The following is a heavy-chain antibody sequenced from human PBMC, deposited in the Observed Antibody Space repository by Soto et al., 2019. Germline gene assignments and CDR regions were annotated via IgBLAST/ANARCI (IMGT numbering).Heavy chain of an antibody. V-gene: IGHV3-21*06. CDR1: GFTSSRYG. Sequence: PGGSLRLSCVASGFTSSRYGMNWLRQAPGKGLEWVASISSSTSYVYYADSVKGRFSTSRDNAKNILYLEMYALRTEDTAVYYCARDPSEGRVGNWFESWGQGTLVTVSS. CDR2: ISSSTSYV. J-gene: IGHJ5*01. D-gene: IGHD2-2*01. CDR3: ARDPSEGRVGNWFES.